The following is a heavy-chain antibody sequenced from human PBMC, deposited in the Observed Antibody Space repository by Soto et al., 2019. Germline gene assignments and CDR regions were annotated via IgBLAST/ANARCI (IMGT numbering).Heavy chain of an antibody. V-gene: IGHV3-48*02. CDR1: GFTFSSYS. J-gene: IGHJ4*02. Sequence: EVQLVESGGGLVQPGGSLRLSCAASGFTFSSYSMNWVRQAPGKGLEWVSYISSSSSTIYYADSVKGRFTISRDNAKNSLYLHMNSLRDEDTAVYYCARDRVVEYYDSSGYQNFDYWGQGTLVTVSS. D-gene: IGHD3-22*01. CDR3: ARDRVVEYYDSSGYQNFDY. CDR2: ISSSSSTI.